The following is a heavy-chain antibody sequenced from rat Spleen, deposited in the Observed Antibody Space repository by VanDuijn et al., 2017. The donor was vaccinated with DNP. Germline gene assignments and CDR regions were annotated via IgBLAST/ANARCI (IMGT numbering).Heavy chain of an antibody. J-gene: IGHJ2*01. CDR2: ISYDGGST. D-gene: IGHD1-6*01. Sequence: EVQLVESGGGLVQPGRSLKLSCAASGFTFSKYGMAWVRQAPKKGLEWVAYISYDGGSTYYRDSVKGRFTISRDNVKSSLYLKMDSRGSEDTSTYNWVRLEILRTYFDYWGQGVMVTVSS. V-gene: IGHV5-20*01. CDR3: VRLEILRTYFDY. CDR1: GFTFSKYG.